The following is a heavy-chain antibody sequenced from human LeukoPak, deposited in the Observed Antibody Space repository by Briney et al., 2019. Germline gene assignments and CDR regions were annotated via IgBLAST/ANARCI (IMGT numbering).Heavy chain of an antibody. J-gene: IGHJ4*02. Sequence: PGGSLRLSCAASGFVFSSYWMTWVRQAPGKGLEWVASINEGGSGKYYVDSVKGRFTISRGNAQKSLYLEMHSLRAEDTAVYYCARAVTSTEGYWGQGTLVTASS. D-gene: IGHD4-17*01. CDR1: GFVFSSYW. CDR2: INEGGSGK. V-gene: IGHV3-7*03. CDR3: ARAVTSTEGY.